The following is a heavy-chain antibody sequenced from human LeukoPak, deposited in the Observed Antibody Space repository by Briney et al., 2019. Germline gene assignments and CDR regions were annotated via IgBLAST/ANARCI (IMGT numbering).Heavy chain of an antibody. CDR2: VRNDGSDK. D-gene: IGHD3-10*01. V-gene: IGHV3-30*02. Sequence: GGSLRLSCAASGFVFGDYGIHWVRQAPGKGLEWVTMVRNDGSDKYYADSVKGRFTISRDNSKNTLYLQMNGLRPEDTAVYYCAKHYYGSGSQKYYFDYWGQGTLVTVSS. CDR1: GFVFGDYG. CDR3: AKHYYGSGSQKYYFDY. J-gene: IGHJ4*02.